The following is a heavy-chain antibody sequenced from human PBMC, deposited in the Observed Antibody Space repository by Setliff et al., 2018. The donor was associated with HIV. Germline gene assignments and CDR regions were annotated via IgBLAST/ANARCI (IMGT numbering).Heavy chain of an antibody. J-gene: IGHJ2*01. V-gene: IGHV4-34*01. CDR1: GGPFSGYY. CDR2: INYSGST. Sequence: SETLSLTCAVYGGPFSGYYWSWIRQFPGKGLEWVGEINYSGSTNYNPSHKSRLTMSVDTAKNRFSLKLISVTAADTAVYYCARGGTMVRGLDSWGRGTLVTVSS. CDR3: ARGGTMVRGLDS. D-gene: IGHD3-10*01.